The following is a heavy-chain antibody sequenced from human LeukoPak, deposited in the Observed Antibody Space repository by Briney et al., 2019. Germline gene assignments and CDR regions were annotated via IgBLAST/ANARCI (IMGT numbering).Heavy chain of an antibody. Sequence: GASVKVSCKASGGTFSSYAISWVRQAPGQGLEWMGGIIPIFGTANYAQKVQGRVTITADESTSTAYMELSSLRSEDTAVYYCASGTIYYEPTHLYYYYGMDVWGQGTTVTVSS. CDR1: GGTFSSYA. V-gene: IGHV1-69*13. J-gene: IGHJ6*02. CDR3: ASGTIYYEPTHLYYYYGMDV. CDR2: IIPIFGTA. D-gene: IGHD3-22*01.